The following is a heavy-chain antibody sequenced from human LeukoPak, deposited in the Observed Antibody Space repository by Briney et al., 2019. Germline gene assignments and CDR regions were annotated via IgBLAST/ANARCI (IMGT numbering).Heavy chain of an antibody. Sequence: GGSLRLSCAASGFTFSNFGMHWVRQAPGKGLEWVAFIRYDGSNKYYADSVKGRFTISRDNSKNTLYLQMNSLRSDDTAVYYCAREVVSRQPGIAAAGTDTRFDYWGQGTLVTVSS. CDR2: IRYDGSNK. CDR1: GFTFSNFG. J-gene: IGHJ4*02. CDR3: AREVVSRQPGIAAAGTDTRFDY. V-gene: IGHV3-30*02. D-gene: IGHD6-13*01.